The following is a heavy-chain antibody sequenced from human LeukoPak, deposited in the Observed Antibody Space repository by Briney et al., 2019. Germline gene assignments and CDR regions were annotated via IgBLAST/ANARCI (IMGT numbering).Heavy chain of an antibody. D-gene: IGHD1-26*01. Sequence: SETLSLTCIVSSSSFNFYYWSWIRQPAGKGLGWIGRIHASGSTSYNPSLKSRLTMSIDTATTQFPLKLTSVTAADTAVYYCAGVQSVFVADQWVEGFLDYWGRGVLVTVSS. CDR3: AGVQSVFVADQWVEGFLDY. J-gene: IGHJ4*02. V-gene: IGHV4-4*07. CDR1: SSSFNFYY. CDR2: IHASGST.